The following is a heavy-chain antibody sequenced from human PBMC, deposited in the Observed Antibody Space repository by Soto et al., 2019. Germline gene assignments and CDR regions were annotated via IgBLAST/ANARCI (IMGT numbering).Heavy chain of an antibody. Sequence: SETLSLTCTVSGGSISSGGYYWSWIRQHPGKGLEWIGYIYYSGSTYYNPSLKSRVTTSVDTSKNQFSLKLSSVTAGETAVYCWARDGGGGGDSSGYFDYWGQGTLVTVSS. CDR3: ARDGGGGGDSSGYFDY. D-gene: IGHD3-22*01. V-gene: IGHV4-31*03. J-gene: IGHJ4*02. CDR2: IYYSGST. CDR1: GGSISSGGYY.